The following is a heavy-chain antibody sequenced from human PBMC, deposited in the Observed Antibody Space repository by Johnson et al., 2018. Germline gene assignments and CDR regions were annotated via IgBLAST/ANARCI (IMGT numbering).Heavy chain of an antibody. CDR1: GFTSSSFA. J-gene: IGHJ3*01. CDR3: ARTYSSSWYPGT. D-gene: IGHD6-13*01. V-gene: IGHV3-30*04. Sequence: QVQLVESGGGVVQPGRSLTVSCEASGFTSSSFAFHWVRQAPGEGPAWVASISYDARHRYYSASVKGRFTISRDYSKNSLYLQMNSLRVEDTAVYYCARTYSSSWYPGTWGQGTMVTVSS. CDR2: ISYDARHR.